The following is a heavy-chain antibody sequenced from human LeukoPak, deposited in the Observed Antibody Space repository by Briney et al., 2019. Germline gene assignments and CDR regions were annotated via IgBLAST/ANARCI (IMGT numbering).Heavy chain of an antibody. Sequence: ASVKVSCKASGYTFTSYDINWVRQATGQGLEWMGWMNPNSGNTGCAQKFQGRVTMTRNTSISTAYMELSSLRSEDTAVYYCARGWGIAAAGQTDYWGQGTLVTVSS. V-gene: IGHV1-8*01. CDR3: ARGWGIAAAGQTDY. J-gene: IGHJ4*02. CDR2: MNPNSGNT. D-gene: IGHD6-13*01. CDR1: GYTFTSYD.